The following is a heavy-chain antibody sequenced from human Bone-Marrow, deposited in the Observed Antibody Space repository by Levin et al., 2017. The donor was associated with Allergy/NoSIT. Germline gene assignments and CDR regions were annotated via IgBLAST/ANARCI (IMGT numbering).Heavy chain of an antibody. V-gene: IGHV4-34*01. Sequence: SQTLSLTCAVYGGSFSGYYWSWIRQPPGKGLEWIGEINHSGSTNYNPSLKSRVTISVDTSKNQFSLKLSSVTAADTAVYYCARGGWSSYGYSFWRGNWFDPWGQGTLVTVSS. J-gene: IGHJ5*02. CDR2: INHSGST. CDR3: ARGGWSSYGYSFWRGNWFDP. D-gene: IGHD5-18*01. CDR1: GGSFSGYY.